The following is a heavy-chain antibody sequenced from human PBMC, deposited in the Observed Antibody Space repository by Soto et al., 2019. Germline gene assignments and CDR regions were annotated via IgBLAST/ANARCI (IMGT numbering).Heavy chain of an antibody. CDR2: IYYSGST. J-gene: IGHJ3*02. CDR1: GGSISSYY. V-gene: IGHV4-59*01. D-gene: IGHD4-17*01. CDR3: ASPRADYGGNEDDAFDI. Sequence: QVQLQESGPGLVKPSETLSLTCTVSGGSISSYYWSWIRQPPGKGLEWIGYIYYSGSTNYNPSLKSRVTISVXXSXNXXSLKLSSVTAADTAVYYCASPRADYGGNEDDAFDIWGQGTMVTVSS.